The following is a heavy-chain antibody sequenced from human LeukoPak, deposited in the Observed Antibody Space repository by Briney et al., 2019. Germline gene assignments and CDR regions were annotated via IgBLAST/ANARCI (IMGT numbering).Heavy chain of an antibody. J-gene: IGHJ6*02. D-gene: IGHD2-2*01. CDR1: GFTFSSYA. CDR2: ISDGGSTT. V-gene: IGHV3-23*01. Sequence: PGGSLRLSCAASGFTFSSYAMSWVRQAPGKGLVWVSRISDGGSTTTYADSVKGRFTISRDNAKNSLYLQMNSLRAEDTALYYCAKDMSAVVVPAAYPYGMDVWGQGTTVTVSS. CDR3: AKDMSAVVVPAAYPYGMDV.